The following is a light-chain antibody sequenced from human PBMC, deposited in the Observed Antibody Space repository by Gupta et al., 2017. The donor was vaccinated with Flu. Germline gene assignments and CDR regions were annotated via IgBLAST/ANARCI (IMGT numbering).Light chain of an antibody. Sequence: DIVMTQSPDSLAVSLGERATINCKSSQSVLYSSNNKNYLAWYQQKPGQPPKLLIYWASTRESGVPDRFSGSGFGTDFTLTISSLQAEDVAVYYCQQYYSTPITCGQGTRLEIK. J-gene: IGKJ5*01. CDR2: WAS. V-gene: IGKV4-1*01. CDR1: QSVLYSSNNKNY. CDR3: QQYYSTPIT.